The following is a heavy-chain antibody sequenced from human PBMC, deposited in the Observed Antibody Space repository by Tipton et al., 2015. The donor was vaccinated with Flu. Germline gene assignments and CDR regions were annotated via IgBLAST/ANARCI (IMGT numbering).Heavy chain of an antibody. CDR2: IYYSGST. D-gene: IGHD1-26*01. J-gene: IGHJ6*03. CDR1: GGSISSYY. Sequence: GLVKPSETLSLTCTVSGGSISSYYWSWIRQPPGKGLEWIGYIYYSGSTNYNPSLKSRVTISVDTSKNQFSLKLSSVTAADTAVYYCARRLSGSYHRGVYYYMDVWGKGTTVTVSS. V-gene: IGHV4-59*01. CDR3: ARRLSGSYHRGVYYYMDV.